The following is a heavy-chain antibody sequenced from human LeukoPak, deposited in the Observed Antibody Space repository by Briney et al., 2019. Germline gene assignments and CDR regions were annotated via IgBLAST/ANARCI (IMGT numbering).Heavy chain of an antibody. Sequence: ASVKVSCKASGYTFTSYGISWVRQAPGQGLEWMGWISAYNGNTNYAQKLQGRVTMTTDTSTSTAYMELRSLRSDDTAVYYCARGLRYCSSTSCLFFDYWGQGTLVTVSS. D-gene: IGHD2-2*01. CDR2: ISAYNGNT. V-gene: IGHV1-18*01. J-gene: IGHJ4*02. CDR1: GYTFTSYG. CDR3: ARGLRYCSSTSCLFFDY.